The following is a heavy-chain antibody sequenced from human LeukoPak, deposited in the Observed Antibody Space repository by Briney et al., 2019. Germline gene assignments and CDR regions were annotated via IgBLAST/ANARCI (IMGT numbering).Heavy chain of an antibody. J-gene: IGHJ4*02. CDR2: ISYDGSNK. CDR1: GFTFSSYW. CDR3: ARSQGDYVWGSYLYFDY. D-gene: IGHD3-16*02. Sequence: GGSLRLSCAASGFTFSSYWMHWVRQAPGKGLEWVAVISYDGSNKYYADSVKGRFTISRDNSKNTLYLQMNSLRAEDTAVYYCARSQGDYVWGSYLYFDYWGQGTLVTVSS. V-gene: IGHV3-30*03.